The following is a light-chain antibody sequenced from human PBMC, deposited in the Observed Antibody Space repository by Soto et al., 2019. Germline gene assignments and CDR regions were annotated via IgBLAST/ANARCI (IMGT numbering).Light chain of an antibody. CDR2: GAS. V-gene: IGKV1-39*01. CDR3: QQSNSTALT. J-gene: IGKJ4*01. CDR1: QTSSSH. Sequence: DIQMTQSPSSLSASVGDRVTITCRASQTSSSHLNWYQQKPGKAPKLLIIGASSLQGGVPSRFSGSGSGTDFTLTITSLQPEDFAIYSCQQSNSTALTFGGGTKVEV.